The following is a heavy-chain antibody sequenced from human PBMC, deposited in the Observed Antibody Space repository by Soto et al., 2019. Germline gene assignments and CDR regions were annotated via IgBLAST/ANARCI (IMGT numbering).Heavy chain of an antibody. CDR2: IYYSGST. Sequence: SETLSLTCTVSGGSISSGDYYWSWIRQPPGKGLEWIGYIYYSGSTYYNPSLKSRVTISVDTSKNQFSLKLSSVTAADTVVYYCARVRYPGQLWLPYCDYWGQGTLVTVSS. CDR1: GGSISSGDYY. V-gene: IGHV4-30-4*01. D-gene: IGHD5-18*01. CDR3: ARVRYPGQLWLPYCDY. J-gene: IGHJ4*02.